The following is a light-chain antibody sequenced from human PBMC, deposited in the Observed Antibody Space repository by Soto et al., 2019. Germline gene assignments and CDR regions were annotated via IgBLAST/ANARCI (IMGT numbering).Light chain of an antibody. CDR2: RNN. CDR3: AAWDDSLSAYVI. CDR1: SSNIGSNY. J-gene: IGLJ2*01. V-gene: IGLV1-47*01. Sequence: QPVLTQPPSASGTPGQRVTISCSGSSSNIGSNYVYWYQQVPGTAPKLLIYRNNQRPSGVPDRFSGSKSGTSASLAITGLRSEDEADYYCAAWDDSLSAYVIFGGGTKLTVL.